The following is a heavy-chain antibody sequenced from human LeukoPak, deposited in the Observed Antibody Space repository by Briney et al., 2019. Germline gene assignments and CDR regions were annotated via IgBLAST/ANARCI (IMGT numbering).Heavy chain of an antibody. J-gene: IGHJ4*02. CDR3: ARYGHYFDY. CDR2: IYTTGST. CDR1: GGSISSGSYY. V-gene: IGHV4-61*02. Sequence: SETLSLTCTVSGGSISSGSYYWSWIRQPAGKGLECIGRIYTTGSTNYNPSLKSRVTISVDTSKNQFSLKLSSVTAADTAVYYCARYGHYFDYWGQGTLVTVSS. D-gene: IGHD3-10*01.